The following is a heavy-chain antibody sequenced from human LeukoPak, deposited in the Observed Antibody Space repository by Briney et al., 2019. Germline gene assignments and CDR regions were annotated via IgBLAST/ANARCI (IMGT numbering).Heavy chain of an antibody. V-gene: IGHV1-18*01. Sequence: ASVKVSCKASGYTFTSYGISWVRQAPGQGLEWMGWISAYNGNTNYAQKLQGRVTMTTDTSTSTAYMELRSLRSDDTAVYYCAGVGSGSYWSYYYYMDVWGKGTTVTISS. D-gene: IGHD3-10*01. CDR2: ISAYNGNT. J-gene: IGHJ6*03. CDR1: GYTFTSYG. CDR3: AGVGSGSYWSYYYYMDV.